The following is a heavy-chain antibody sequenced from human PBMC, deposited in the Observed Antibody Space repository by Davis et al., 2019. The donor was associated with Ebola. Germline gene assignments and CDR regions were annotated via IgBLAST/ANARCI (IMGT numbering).Heavy chain of an antibody. CDR3: VRDKKGGRGVVNWFDP. Sequence: GGSLRLSCAASGFTFSIYYMSWIRQAPGKGLEWVSYSSSSSSDYADSVRGRFTISRDNAKNTLYLQMNSLRGEDSAVYYCVRDKKGGRGVVNWFDPWGQGVLVTVSS. D-gene: IGHD3-3*01. CDR1: GFTFSIYY. V-gene: IGHV3-11*06. CDR2: SSSSSS. J-gene: IGHJ5*02.